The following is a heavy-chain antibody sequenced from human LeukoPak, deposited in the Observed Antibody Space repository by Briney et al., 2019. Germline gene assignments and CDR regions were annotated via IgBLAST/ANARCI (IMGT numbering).Heavy chain of an antibody. D-gene: IGHD6-19*01. V-gene: IGHV3-23*01. CDR2: VSASGAST. Sequence: GGSLRLSCAASGFSFSNYAMSWVRQAPGKGLEWVSGVSASGASTYSEDSVKGRFIISRDNSKNTVFLQMSSLRAEDTAVYHCARQHTGWYVDYWGQGILVTVSS. CDR1: GFSFSNYA. CDR3: ARQHTGWYVDY. J-gene: IGHJ4*02.